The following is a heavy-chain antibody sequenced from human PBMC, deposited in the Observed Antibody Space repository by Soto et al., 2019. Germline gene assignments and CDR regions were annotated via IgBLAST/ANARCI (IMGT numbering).Heavy chain of an antibody. V-gene: IGHV3-74*01. D-gene: IGHD1-26*01. Sequence: EGQLVESGGGLVQPGGSLRLSCAASEFTFSRYWMHWVRQAPGKGLVWVSRISHDGRDTIYYDLVKGRFTISRDNAENMLYLQMNSLTGADSAIYYCVGGRMSDHHVGYLQSWGRGTQVSV. CDR3: VGGRMSDHHVGYLQS. CDR2: ISHDGRDT. CDR1: EFTFSRYW. J-gene: IGHJ5*02.